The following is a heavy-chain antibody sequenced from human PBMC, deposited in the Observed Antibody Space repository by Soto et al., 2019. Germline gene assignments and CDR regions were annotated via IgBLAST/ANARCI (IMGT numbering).Heavy chain of an antibody. D-gene: IGHD2-15*01. V-gene: IGHV3-43*01. Sequence: GGSLRLSCAASGFTFDDYTMHWVRQAPGKGLEWVSLISWDGGSTYYADSVKGRFTISRDNSKNSLYLQMNSLRTEDTALYYCAKEMGSYCSGGSCYSSVFDYWGQGTLVTVSS. CDR2: ISWDGGST. J-gene: IGHJ4*02. CDR1: GFTFDDYT. CDR3: AKEMGSYCSGGSCYSSVFDY.